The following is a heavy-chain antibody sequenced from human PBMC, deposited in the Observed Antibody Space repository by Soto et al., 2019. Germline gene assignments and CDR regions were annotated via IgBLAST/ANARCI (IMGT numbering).Heavy chain of an antibody. CDR2: INPSGGST. Sequence: QVQLVQSGAEVKKPGASVKVSCKASGYTFTSYYMHWVRQAPGQGLEWMGIINPSGGSTSYAQKCQGRVTMTRDTSTSTVYMELSSLRSEDTAVYYCARDFPYHDILTGPSTLYYYYGMDVWGQGTTVTVSS. V-gene: IGHV1-46*01. J-gene: IGHJ6*02. CDR3: ARDFPYHDILTGPSTLYYYYGMDV. D-gene: IGHD3-9*01. CDR1: GYTFTSYY.